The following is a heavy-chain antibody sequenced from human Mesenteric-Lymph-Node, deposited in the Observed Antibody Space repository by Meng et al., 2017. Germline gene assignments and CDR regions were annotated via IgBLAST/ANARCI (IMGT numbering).Heavy chain of an antibody. CDR3: ARGGDGGSFGD. CDR2: ITGSGATI. V-gene: IGHV3-23*01. D-gene: IGHD1-26*01. Sequence: GGSLRLSCAASGFTFYSYAMSWVRQAPGKGLEWVSTITGSGATIRYAASVEGRFTISRDNAKNSLFLQMNTLRDEDTAVYYCARGGDGGSFGDWGQGTLVTVSS. CDR1: GFTFYSYA. J-gene: IGHJ4*02.